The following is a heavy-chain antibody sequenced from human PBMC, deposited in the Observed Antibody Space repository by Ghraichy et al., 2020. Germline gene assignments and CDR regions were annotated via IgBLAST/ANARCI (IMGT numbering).Heavy chain of an antibody. Sequence: ASVKVSCKASGYTFTSYDINWVRQATGQGLEWMGWMNPNSGNTGYAQKFQGRVTMTRNTFISTAYMELSSLRSEDTAVYYCARGMELAAVIGYWGQGTLVTVSS. V-gene: IGHV1-8*01. J-gene: IGHJ4*02. CDR2: MNPNSGNT. CDR3: ARGMELAAVIGY. CDR1: GYTFTSYD. D-gene: IGHD6-13*01.